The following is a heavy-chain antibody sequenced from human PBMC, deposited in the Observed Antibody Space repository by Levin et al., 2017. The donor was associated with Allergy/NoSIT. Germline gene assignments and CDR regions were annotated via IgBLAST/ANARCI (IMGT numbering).Heavy chain of an antibody. V-gene: IGHV4-61*08. CDR3: AAGRAWLDP. Sequence: GSLRLSCTVSGGSVRSDGYFWTWIRQPPGKGLEYIGYISYSGSTNYSPSLKSRITISVDTSKNKLSLKLSSVTAADAAMYYCAAGRAWLDPWGQGTLVTVSS. CDR1: GGSVRSDGYF. CDR2: ISYSGST. J-gene: IGHJ5*02.